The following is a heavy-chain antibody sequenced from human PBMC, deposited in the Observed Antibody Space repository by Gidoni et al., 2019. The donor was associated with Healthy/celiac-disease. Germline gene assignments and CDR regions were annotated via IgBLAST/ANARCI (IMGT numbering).Heavy chain of an antibody. V-gene: IGHV4-34*01. J-gene: IGHJ5*02. CDR3: ARDHYYDSSGYYSWFRNWFDP. CDR1: GGSFSGYY. CDR2: INHSGST. D-gene: IGHD3-22*01. Sequence: QVQLQQWGAGLLKPSETLSLTCAVYGGSFSGYYWSWIRQPPGKGLEWIGEINHSGSTNYNPSLKSRVTISVDTSKNQFSLKLSSVTAADTAVYYCARDHYYDSSGYYSWFRNWFDPWGQGTLVTVSS.